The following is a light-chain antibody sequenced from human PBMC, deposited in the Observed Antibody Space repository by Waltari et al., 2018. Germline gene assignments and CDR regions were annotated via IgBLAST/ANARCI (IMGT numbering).Light chain of an antibody. Sequence: DIKLTQSPSFLSSSVVDRVTFSCLASQGISTYLAWFQQKPGKAPRLLIYAAAILQGGVPSRFSGSGSGTDFTLTISCLQPEDIGTYYCQQNKSYPITFGAGTKVEVK. J-gene: IGKJ4*01. CDR1: QGISTY. CDR3: QQNKSYPIT. CDR2: AAA. V-gene: IGKV1-9*01.